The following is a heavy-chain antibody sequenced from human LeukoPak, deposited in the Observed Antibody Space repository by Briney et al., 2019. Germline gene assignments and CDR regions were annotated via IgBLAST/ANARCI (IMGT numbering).Heavy chain of an antibody. D-gene: IGHD3-22*01. CDR1: GYTFSSQH. J-gene: IGHJ3*02. Sequence: ASVKVSCKASGYTFSSQHIHWVRQAPGQGLEWMGKINPSFNPGVDVTSYAQKFQGRVTMTRDISTNTVYMELNSLASEDTAVYYCAREGYDSNGYPFFDIWGQGTMVTASS. CDR2: INPSFNPGVDVT. V-gene: IGHV1-46*01. CDR3: AREGYDSNGYPFFDI.